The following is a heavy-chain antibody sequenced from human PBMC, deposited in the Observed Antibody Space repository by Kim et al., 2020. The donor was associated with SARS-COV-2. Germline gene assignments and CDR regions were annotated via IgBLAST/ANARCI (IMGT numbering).Heavy chain of an antibody. J-gene: IGHJ3*01. CDR1: GFTFSSYG. CDR2: IWYDGSNK. V-gene: IGHV3-33*01. CDR3: ARAPQAGYCSGGSCFQDL. Sequence: GGSLRLSCAASGFTFSSYGMHWVRQAPGKGLEWVAVIWYDGSNKYYADSVKGRFTISRDNSKNTLYLQMNSLRAEDTAVYYCARAPQAGYCSGGSCFQDLWGQGTMVTVSS. D-gene: IGHD2-15*01.